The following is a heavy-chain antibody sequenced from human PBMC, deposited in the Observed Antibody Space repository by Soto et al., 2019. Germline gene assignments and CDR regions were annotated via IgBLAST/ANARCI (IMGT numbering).Heavy chain of an antibody. J-gene: IGHJ4*02. CDR3: ARDADPTGIPVAGIGYFDY. CDR1: GFTFNSYA. Sequence: PGGSLRLSCAASGFTFNSYAMHWVRQAPGKGLEWVAVISYDGSNKYYADSVKGRFTISRDNSKNTLYLQMNSLSSEDTAVYFCARDADPTGIPVAGIGYFDYCGQGTLVTVSS. CDR2: ISYDGSNK. D-gene: IGHD6-19*01. V-gene: IGHV3-30-3*01.